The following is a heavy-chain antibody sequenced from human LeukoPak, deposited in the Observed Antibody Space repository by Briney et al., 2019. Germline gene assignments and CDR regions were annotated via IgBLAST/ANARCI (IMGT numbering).Heavy chain of an antibody. CDR2: ISAYNGNT. J-gene: IGHJ6*02. CDR3: ARGGAVAGTGGYYYGMDV. V-gene: IGHV1-18*01. D-gene: IGHD6-19*01. CDR1: GYTFTSYG. Sequence: ASVKVSCKASGYTFTSYGISWVRQAPGQGLEWMGWISAYNGNTNYAQKLQGRVTMTTDTSTSTAYIELRSLRSDDTAVYYCARGGAVAGTGGYYYGMDVWGQGTTVTVSS.